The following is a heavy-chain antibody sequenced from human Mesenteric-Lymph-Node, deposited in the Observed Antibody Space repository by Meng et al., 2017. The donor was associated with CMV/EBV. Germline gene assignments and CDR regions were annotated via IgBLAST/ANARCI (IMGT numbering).Heavy chain of an antibody. CDR3: ARGPNWNYIPGGDY. D-gene: IGHD1-7*01. Sequence: CAASVFPVSGNYMSWVRQATGKGLEWVSVIYSGGDTFYADSVKGRFTISRDNSKNTLYLQMNSLRAEDTAMYYCARGPNWNYIPGGDYWGQGTLVTVSS. V-gene: IGHV3-53*01. CDR1: VFPVSGNY. CDR2: IYSGGDT. J-gene: IGHJ4*02.